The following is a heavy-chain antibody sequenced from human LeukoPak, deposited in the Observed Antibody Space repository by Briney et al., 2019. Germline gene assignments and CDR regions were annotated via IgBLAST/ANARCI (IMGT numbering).Heavy chain of an antibody. CDR1: GGSISSHY. CDR2: INHSGST. Sequence: SETLSLTCTVSGGSISSHYWSWIRQPPGKGLEWIGEINHSGSTNYNPSLKSRVTISVDTSKNQFSLKLSSVTAADTAVYYCARGHANWGQGTLVTVSS. V-gene: IGHV4-34*01. CDR3: ARGHAN. J-gene: IGHJ4*02.